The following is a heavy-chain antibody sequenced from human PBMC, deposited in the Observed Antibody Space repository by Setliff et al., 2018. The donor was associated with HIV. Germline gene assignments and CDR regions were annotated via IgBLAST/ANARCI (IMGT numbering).Heavy chain of an antibody. CDR1: GGSISSSVYY. Sequence: SETLSLTCTVSGGSISSSVYYWGWIRQPPGKGLEWIGNIYYSGSTYYNPSLKSRITISVDTSKNQFSLKLSSVTAADTAVYYCARRHTAFDPWGQGTLVTVSS. CDR3: ARRHTAFDP. D-gene: IGHD5-18*01. J-gene: IGHJ5*02. V-gene: IGHV4-39*01. CDR2: IYYSGST.